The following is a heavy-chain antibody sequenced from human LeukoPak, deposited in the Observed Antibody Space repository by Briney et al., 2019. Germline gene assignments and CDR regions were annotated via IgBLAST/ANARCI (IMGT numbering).Heavy chain of an antibody. V-gene: IGHV5-51*01. CDR2: IYPGDSDT. CDR1: GYSFTSYW. CDR3: ARLGGPHGYLNLFDY. D-gene: IGHD3-16*01. J-gene: IGHJ4*02. Sequence: GESLKISCKGSGYSFTSYWIGWVRQMPGKGLEWMGIIYPGDSDTRYSPSFQGQVTISADKSISTAYLQWSSLKASDTAMYYCARLGGPHGYLNLFDYWGQGTLVTVSS.